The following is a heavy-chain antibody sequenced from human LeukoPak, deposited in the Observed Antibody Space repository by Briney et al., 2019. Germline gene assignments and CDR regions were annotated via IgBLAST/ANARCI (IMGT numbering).Heavy chain of an antibody. CDR2: IRTSTSNN. CDR3: ASNHVGDAKYSWSFDL. J-gene: IGHJ2*01. Sequence: GGSLRLSCSASGFTFNNNARNWVRQAPGKDLEWGASIRTSTSNNIFNADSVKGRFTISRDNAKNSLFRQMNSLRDEDTAVSYCASNHVGDAKYSWSFDLWGRGPMVAVSS. V-gene: IGHV3-21*01. D-gene: IGHD5-12*01. CDR1: GFTFNNNA.